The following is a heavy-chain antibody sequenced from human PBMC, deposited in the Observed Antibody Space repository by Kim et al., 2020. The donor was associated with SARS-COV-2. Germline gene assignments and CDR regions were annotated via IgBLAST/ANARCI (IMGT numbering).Heavy chain of an antibody. CDR1: GGTFSSYA. CDR3: ARDLIHRLGLLTFDI. CDR2: IIPIFGTA. V-gene: IGHV1-69*13. D-gene: IGHD3-22*01. Sequence: SVKVSCKASGGTFSSYAISWVRQAPGQGLEWMGGIIPIFGTANYAQKFQGRVTITADESTSTAYMELSSLRSEDTAVYYCARDLIHRLGLLTFDIWGQGTMVTVSS. J-gene: IGHJ3*02.